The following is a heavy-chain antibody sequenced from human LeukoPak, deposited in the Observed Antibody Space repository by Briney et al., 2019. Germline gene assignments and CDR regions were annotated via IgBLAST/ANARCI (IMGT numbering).Heavy chain of an antibody. CDR2: ISTSSSYI. D-gene: IGHD6-6*01. J-gene: IGHJ4*02. CDR3: ARGEWSSSPFDY. V-gene: IGHV3-21*01. Sequence: GGSLRLSCATSGFTPSSYNMNWVRQAPGKGLEWVSFISTSSSYIYYADSVKGRFTISRDNAKNSLYLQMNSLRVEDTAVYYCARGEWSSSPFDYWGQGTLVTVSS. CDR1: GFTPSSYN.